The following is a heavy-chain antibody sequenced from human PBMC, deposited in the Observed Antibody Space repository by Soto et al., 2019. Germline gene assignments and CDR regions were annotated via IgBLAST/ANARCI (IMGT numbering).Heavy chain of an antibody. J-gene: IGHJ4*02. V-gene: IGHV3-30-3*01. CDR2: ISYDGSNK. D-gene: IGHD3-22*01. Sequence: PGGSLRLSCAASGFTFSSYAMHWVRQAPGKGLEWVAVISYDGSNKYYADSVKGRFTISRDNSKNTLYLQMNSLRAEDTAVYYCARTYYDSSGYPEYWGQGTMVTVSS. CDR3: ARTYYDSSGYPEY. CDR1: GFTFSSYA.